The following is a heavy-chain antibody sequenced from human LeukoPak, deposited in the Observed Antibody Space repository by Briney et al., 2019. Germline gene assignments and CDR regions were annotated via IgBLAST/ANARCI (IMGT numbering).Heavy chain of an antibody. CDR1: GFTFSSYA. V-gene: IGHV3-30-3*01. J-gene: IGHJ3*02. CDR2: ISYDGSNK. D-gene: IGHD1-26*01. Sequence: PGRSLRLSCAASGFTFSSYAMHWVRQAPGKGLEWVAVISYDGSNKYYADSVKGRFTISRDNSKNTLYLQMNSLRAEDTAVYYCARDAHSPFEIWGQGTMVTVSS. CDR3: ARDAHSPFEI.